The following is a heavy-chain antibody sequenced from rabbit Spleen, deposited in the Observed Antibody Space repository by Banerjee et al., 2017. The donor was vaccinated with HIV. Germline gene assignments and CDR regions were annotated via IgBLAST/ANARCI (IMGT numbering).Heavy chain of an antibody. J-gene: IGHJ6*01. CDR3: ACCTSSSFSSYGMDL. CDR1: GFSFSSSSY. CDR2: IDSGSSGFT. D-gene: IGHD1-1*01. Sequence: QEQLVESRGGLVKPGGSLKLSCTASGFSFSSSSYMCWVRQAPGKGLEWIACIDSGSSGFTYFASWAKGPFARSKTSSTTATLQMTRLTTADAADSFCACCTSSSFSSYGMDLWGPGTLVTVS. V-gene: IGHV1S45*01.